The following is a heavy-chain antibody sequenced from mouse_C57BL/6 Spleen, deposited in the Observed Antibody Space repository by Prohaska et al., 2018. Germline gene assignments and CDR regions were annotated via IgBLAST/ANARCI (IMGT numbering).Heavy chain of an antibody. Sequence: VKMSCKASGYTFTDYNMHWVKQSHGKSLEWIGYINPNNGGTSYKQKFKGKATLTVNKSSITAYMELRSLTSEDSAVYYCTNPGGSSWYFDVWGTGTTVTVSS. V-gene: IGHV1-22*01. J-gene: IGHJ1*03. D-gene: IGHD1-1*01. CDR3: TNPGGSSWYFDV. CDR2: INPNNGGT. CDR1: GYTFTDYN.